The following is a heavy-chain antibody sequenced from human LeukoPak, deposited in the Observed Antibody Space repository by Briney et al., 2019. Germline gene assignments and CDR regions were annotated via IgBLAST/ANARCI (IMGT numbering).Heavy chain of an antibody. D-gene: IGHD3-16*02. CDR2: ISAYNGNT. Sequence: GASVKVSCKASGYTFTSYGISWVRQAPGQGLEWMGWISAYNGNTKYAQKLQGRVTMTTDTSTSTAYMELRSLRSDDTAVYYCVRWRSYGWGSYRYRDGDYWGQGTLVTVSS. CDR1: GYTFTSYG. CDR3: VRWRSYGWGSYRYRDGDY. J-gene: IGHJ4*02. V-gene: IGHV1-18*04.